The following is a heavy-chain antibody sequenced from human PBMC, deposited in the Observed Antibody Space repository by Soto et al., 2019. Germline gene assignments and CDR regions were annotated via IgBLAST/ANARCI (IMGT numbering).Heavy chain of an antibody. V-gene: IGHV4-31*03. CDR1: GGSISSGGYY. Sequence: QVQLQESGPVLVKPSQTLSLTCTVSGGSISSGGYYWRWIRQHPGKGLEWIGYIYYSGSTYYNPSLKSRVTISVDTSKNQFSLKLSSVTAADTAVYYCVRGVYGENWLDPWGQGTLVTVSS. J-gene: IGHJ5*02. CDR2: IYYSGST. D-gene: IGHD3-10*01. CDR3: VRGVYGENWLDP.